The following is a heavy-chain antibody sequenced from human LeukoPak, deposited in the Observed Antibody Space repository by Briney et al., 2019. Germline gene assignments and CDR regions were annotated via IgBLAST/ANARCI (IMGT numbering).Heavy chain of an antibody. J-gene: IGHJ4*02. V-gene: IGHV1-8*03. Sequence: ASVKVSCKASGYTFTSYDSNWVRQGIGQGLEWMGGRNPNSYYTGYAQKFQGRVTITRNTSISTACMELSSLRSEDTAVYYCARGGGSGYGPSDYWGQGTLVTVSS. D-gene: IGHD5-12*01. CDR3: ARGGGSGYGPSDY. CDR2: RNPNSYYT. CDR1: GYTFTSYD.